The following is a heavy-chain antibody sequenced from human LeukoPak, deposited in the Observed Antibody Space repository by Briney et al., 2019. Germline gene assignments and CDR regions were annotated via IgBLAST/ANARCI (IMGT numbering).Heavy chain of an antibody. CDR3: ARGRGVVVAAATQYWFDP. CDR2: ISGYNGNT. CDR1: VYSFTSYG. J-gene: IGHJ5*02. D-gene: IGHD2-15*01. V-gene: IGHV1-18*01. Sequence: ASEKVSCKASVYSFTSYGISWVRQAPGQGLDWMGWISGYNGNTKYAQKFQGRVTMTTDTSTSTAYMELRSLRSDDTAVYYCARGRGVVVAAATQYWFDPWGQGTLVTVSS.